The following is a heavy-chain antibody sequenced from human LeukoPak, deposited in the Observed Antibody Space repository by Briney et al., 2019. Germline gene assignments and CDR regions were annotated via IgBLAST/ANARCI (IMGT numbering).Heavy chain of an antibody. Sequence: MSGGSLRLSCAASGFTFSSYSMNWVRQAPGKGLEWVSSISSSSSYIYYADSEKGRFTISRDNAKNSLCLQMNSLRAEDTAVYYCARDTGPFDYWGQGTLVTVSS. D-gene: IGHD4-11*01. CDR3: ARDTGPFDY. CDR2: ISSSSSYI. CDR1: GFTFSSYS. V-gene: IGHV3-21*01. J-gene: IGHJ4*02.